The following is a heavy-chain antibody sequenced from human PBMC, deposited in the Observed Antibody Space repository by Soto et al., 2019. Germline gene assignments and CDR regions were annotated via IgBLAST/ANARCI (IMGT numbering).Heavy chain of an antibody. CDR3: AREGSGWKYFDY. V-gene: IGHV1-2*02. J-gene: IGHJ4*02. CDR1: GYTLTANY. D-gene: IGHD6-19*01. Sequence: ASVKVSCKGSGYTLTANYIRWVRQAPGQGLEWMGWINPNSGGTTYAQKFQGRVTLTRDTSITTAYMELSRLTSDDTAVYFCAREGSGWKYFDYWGQGSLVTVSS. CDR2: INPNSGGT.